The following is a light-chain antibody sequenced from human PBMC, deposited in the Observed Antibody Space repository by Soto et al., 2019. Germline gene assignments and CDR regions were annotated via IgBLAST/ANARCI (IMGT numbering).Light chain of an antibody. CDR3: QQYGRSPRT. Sequence: EIVLTQSPGTLSLSPGERATLSCRASQSVSSNYLAWYQQKPGQAPRLLIYGVSSRATGIPDRFSGSGSGRDFTLTISRLEPEDFAVYYCQQYGRSPRTFGQGTKVEVK. CDR1: QSVSSNY. J-gene: IGKJ1*01. V-gene: IGKV3-20*01. CDR2: GVS.